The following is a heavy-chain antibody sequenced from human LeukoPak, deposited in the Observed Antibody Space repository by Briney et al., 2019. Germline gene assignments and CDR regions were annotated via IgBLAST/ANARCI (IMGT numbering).Heavy chain of an antibody. CDR2: IKQDGSEK. Sequence: GGSLRLSCAASGFTFSSYWMSWVRQAPGKGLEWVANIKQDGSEKYYVDSVKGRFTISGDSSHNTLSLQMDGLRVEDTAVYYCAVSLSSPGAFDYWGQGTLVTVSS. CDR3: AVSLSSPGAFDY. V-gene: IGHV3-7*01. J-gene: IGHJ4*02. D-gene: IGHD2-8*02. CDR1: GFTFSSYW.